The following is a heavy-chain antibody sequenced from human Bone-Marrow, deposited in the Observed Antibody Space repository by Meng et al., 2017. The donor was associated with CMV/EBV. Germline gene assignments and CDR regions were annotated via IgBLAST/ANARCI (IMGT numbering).Heavy chain of an antibody. Sequence: ASVKVSCKASGYTFTSYGISWVRQAPGQGLEWMGWISAYNGNTNYAQKLQGRVTMTTDTSTSTAYMELRSLRSEDTAVYYCARLLLGICLRLGELSLSRAGFDYWGQGTLVTVSS. D-gene: IGHD3-16*02. CDR3: ARLLLGICLRLGELSLSRAGFDY. CDR1: GYTFTSYG. CDR2: ISAYNGNT. V-gene: IGHV1-18*01. J-gene: IGHJ4*02.